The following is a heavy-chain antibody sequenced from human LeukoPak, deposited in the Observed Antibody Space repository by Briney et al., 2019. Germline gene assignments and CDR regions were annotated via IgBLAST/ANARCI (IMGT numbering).Heavy chain of an antibody. V-gene: IGHV3-30*02. CDR1: GFTFSKYA. J-gene: IGHJ4*02. Sequence: GGSLRLSCEASGFTFSKYAMHWVRQAPGKGLEWVAYLHYNGTNAYYADSVRGRFTISRDNSKNSLYLQMHSLRPGDTAVYFCAKDLAGSRITISGMAIPLGDCLDSWGQGNLVTVSS. CDR2: LHYNGTNA. D-gene: IGHD3-3*01. CDR3: AKDLAGSRITISGMAIPLGDCLDS.